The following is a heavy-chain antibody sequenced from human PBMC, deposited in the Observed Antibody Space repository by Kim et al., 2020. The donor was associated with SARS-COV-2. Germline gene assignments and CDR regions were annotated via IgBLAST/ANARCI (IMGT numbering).Heavy chain of an antibody. Sequence: SVKVSCKASGGTFSSYAISWVRQAPGQGLEWMGGIIPIFGTANYAQKFQGRVTITADESTSTAYMELSSLRSEDTAVYYCARDGVGATSRNWFDPWGQGTLVTVSS. V-gene: IGHV1-69*13. D-gene: IGHD1-26*01. CDR2: IIPIFGTA. CDR3: ARDGVGATSRNWFDP. J-gene: IGHJ5*02. CDR1: GGTFSSYA.